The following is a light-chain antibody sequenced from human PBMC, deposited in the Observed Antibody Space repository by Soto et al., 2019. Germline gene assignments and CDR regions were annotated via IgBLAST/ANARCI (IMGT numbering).Light chain of an antibody. Sequence: ENVLTQSPGTLSLYTGERATLSCRASQSVSSIYLAWFQQKPGQAPRLLIYGASNRATGIPARFSGSGSGTDFTLTISSLEPEDFAVYYCQQRSNLPPYPFGQGTKVDIK. CDR1: QSVSSIY. V-gene: IGKV3-11*01. CDR3: QQRSNLPPYP. J-gene: IGKJ2*01. CDR2: GAS.